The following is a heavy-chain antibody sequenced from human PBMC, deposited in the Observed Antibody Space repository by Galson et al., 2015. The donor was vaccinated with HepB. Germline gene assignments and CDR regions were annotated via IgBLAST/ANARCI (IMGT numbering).Heavy chain of an antibody. Sequence: PALVKPAQTLTLPCSTSGFSRSTRVLCGSWIRQPPGKALAWVARSDWDEDKYYNSSLKNRLTISKDTSKDQVFLTMTNVNPVDPATYDCARDAWSDHHMDVWGKGTTVTVSS. V-gene: IGHV2-70*11. J-gene: IGHJ6*03. D-gene: IGHD3-3*01. CDR2: SDWDEDK. CDR3: ARDAWSDHHMDV. CDR1: GFSRSTRVLC.